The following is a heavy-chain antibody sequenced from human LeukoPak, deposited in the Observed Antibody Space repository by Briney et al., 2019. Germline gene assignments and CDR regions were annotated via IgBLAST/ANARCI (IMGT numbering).Heavy chain of an antibody. CDR3: ARHASASPGGYYGMDV. J-gene: IGHJ6*02. Sequence: SETLSLTCTVSGASIGTYFWSWIRQPPGKGLECIGYIYYSGTTNYNPSLKSRVTISVDTSKNQFSLKLTSVTAADTAVYYCARHASASPGGYYGMDVWGQGTTVAVSS. CDR2: IYYSGTT. D-gene: IGHD2-8*02. CDR1: GASIGTYF. V-gene: IGHV4-59*08.